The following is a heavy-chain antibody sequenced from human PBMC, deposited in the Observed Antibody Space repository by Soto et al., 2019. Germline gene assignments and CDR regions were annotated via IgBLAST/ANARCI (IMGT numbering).Heavy chain of an antibody. J-gene: IGHJ5*02. V-gene: IGHV3-33*01. D-gene: IGHD2-2*01. CDR3: ARDEVPAAINWFDP. Sequence: GGSLRLSCAASGFTFSSYGMHWVRQAPGKGLEWVAVIWYDGSNKYYADSVKGRFTISRDNSKNTLYLQMNSLRAEDTAVYYCARDEVPAAINWFDPWGQGTLVTVPQ. CDR2: IWYDGSNK. CDR1: GFTFSSYG.